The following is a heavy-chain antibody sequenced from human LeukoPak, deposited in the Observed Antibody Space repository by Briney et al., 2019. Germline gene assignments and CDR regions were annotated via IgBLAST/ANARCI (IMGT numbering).Heavy chain of an antibody. V-gene: IGHV1-69*04. D-gene: IGHD2-15*01. CDR3: ARETSGGGY. CDR2: IIPILGIP. Sequence: SVKVSCKASGGSFSSYTINWVRQAPGQGLEWMGRIIPILGIPQYSQRFLGRVTITADTSASTAYMELSSLRSEDTAVYYCARETSGGGYWGQGTLVTVSS. CDR1: GGSFSSYT. J-gene: IGHJ4*02.